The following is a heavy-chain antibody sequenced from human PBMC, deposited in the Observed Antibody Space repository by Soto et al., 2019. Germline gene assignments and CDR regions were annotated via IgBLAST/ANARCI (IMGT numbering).Heavy chain of an antibody. D-gene: IGHD1-20*01. J-gene: IGHJ4*02. CDR2: INSDGRST. Sequence: EVQLVESGGGLVQPGGSLRLSCAASGFIFSQYWMQWVRQAPGKGLEWVSRINSDGRSTNYADSVKGRFTISRDNAENPLYLQMDSLGAEDTAVYYCSRGYGFSDWGQGTLVTVSP. CDR3: SRGYGFSD. CDR1: GFIFSQYW. V-gene: IGHV3-74*01.